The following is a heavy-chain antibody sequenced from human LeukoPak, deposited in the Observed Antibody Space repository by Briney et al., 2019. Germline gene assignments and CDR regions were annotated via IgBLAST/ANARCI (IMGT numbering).Heavy chain of an antibody. V-gene: IGHV4-39*07. CDR1: GDSVTSDNFY. D-gene: IGHD1-14*01. J-gene: IGHJ4*02. Sequence: SETLSLTCNVSGDSVTSDNFYWAWLRQPPWKGPEWISTVYRSGSAYHNTSLKSRLTISIDTSKNQFSLKLTSVTAADTALYFCARAPHTSPTDYYFDFRGPGTLVTVSS. CDR2: VYRSGSA. CDR3: ARAPHTSPTDYYFDF.